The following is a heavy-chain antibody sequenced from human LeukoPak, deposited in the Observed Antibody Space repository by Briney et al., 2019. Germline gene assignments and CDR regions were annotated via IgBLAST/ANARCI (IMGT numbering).Heavy chain of an antibody. CDR3: ATSPPYGDFHYYYNMDV. CDR2: ISYSGST. V-gene: IGHV4-39*01. Sequence: SETLSLTCTVSGGSISSSTYYWDWIRQPPGKGLEWIGSISYSGSTYFNPSLKSRVTISVATSKNQFSLKLRSVTAADTAVYYCATSPPYGDFHYYYNMDVWGQGTTVTVSS. J-gene: IGHJ6*02. D-gene: IGHD4-17*01. CDR1: GGSISSSTYY.